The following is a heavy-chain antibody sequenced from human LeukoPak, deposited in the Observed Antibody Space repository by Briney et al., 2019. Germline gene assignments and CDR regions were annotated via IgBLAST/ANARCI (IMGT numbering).Heavy chain of an antibody. Sequence: ASVKVSCKASGYTFTSYYMHWVRQAPGQGLEWMGIINPSGGSTSYAQKFQGRVTMTRDTSTSTVYMELSSLRSEDTAVYYCASETEARRYCSGGSCPFDYWGQGTLVTVSS. CDR2: INPSGGST. CDR1: GYTFTSYY. V-gene: IGHV1-46*01. J-gene: IGHJ4*02. CDR3: ASETEARRYCSGGSCPFDY. D-gene: IGHD2-15*01.